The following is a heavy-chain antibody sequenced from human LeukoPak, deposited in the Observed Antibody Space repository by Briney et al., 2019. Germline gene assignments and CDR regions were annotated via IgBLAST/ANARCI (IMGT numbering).Heavy chain of an antibody. CDR2: INPNSGGT. V-gene: IGHV1-2*02. D-gene: IGHD3-10*01. CDR3: ARAPSTMARGVIGF. Sequence: EASVKVSCKSSGYTFTGYYMHWVRQAPGQGLEWMGWINPNSGGTNYAQKFQGRVTMTRDTSISTAYMELSRLRSDDTAVYYCARAPSTMARGVIGFWGQGTLVTVSS. J-gene: IGHJ4*02. CDR1: GYTFTGYY.